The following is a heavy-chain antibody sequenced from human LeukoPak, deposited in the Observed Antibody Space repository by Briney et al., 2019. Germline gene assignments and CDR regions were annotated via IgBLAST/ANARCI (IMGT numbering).Heavy chain of an antibody. D-gene: IGHD3-22*01. J-gene: IGHJ4*02. CDR2: INPNSGGT. CDR1: GYTFTGYY. V-gene: IGHV1-2*02. Sequence: ASVKVSCKASGYTFTGYYMHWVRQAPGQGLEWMGWINPNSGGTNYAQKFQGRVTMTRDTSTSTVYMELSSLRSEDTAVYYCARLDYYDSSGYWPYFDYWGQGTLVTVSS. CDR3: ARLDYYDSSGYWPYFDY.